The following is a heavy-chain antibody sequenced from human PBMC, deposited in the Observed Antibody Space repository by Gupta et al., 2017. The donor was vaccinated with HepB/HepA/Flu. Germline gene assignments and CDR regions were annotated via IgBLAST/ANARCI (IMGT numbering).Heavy chain of an antibody. J-gene: IGHJ6*03. V-gene: IGHV3-23*01. CDR3: ANPGGLAYYYMDV. D-gene: IGHD3-16*01. CDR1: GFPFSSYA. CDR2: ISGSGGST. Sequence: EVQLLESGGGLVKSGGSLRLSCADSGFPFSSYAMSWVRQATGKGLEWVSAISGSGGSTYYADSVKGRFTISRDNSKSTLYLQMNSLRAEDTAVYYCANPGGLAYYYMDVWGKGTTVTVSS.